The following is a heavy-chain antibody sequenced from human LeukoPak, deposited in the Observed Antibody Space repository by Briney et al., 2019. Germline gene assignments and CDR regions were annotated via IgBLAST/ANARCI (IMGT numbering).Heavy chain of an antibody. CDR3: ARDISSWYYFDD. Sequence: PGGSLRLSCAASGFTFSSYAMSWVRQAPGKGLEWVSAISGSGGSTYYADSVKGRFTISRDNSKNTLYLQMNSLRAEDTAVYYCARDISSWYYFDDWGQGTPVTVSS. CDR2: ISGSGGST. V-gene: IGHV3-23*01. J-gene: IGHJ4*02. CDR1: GFTFSSYA. D-gene: IGHD6-13*01.